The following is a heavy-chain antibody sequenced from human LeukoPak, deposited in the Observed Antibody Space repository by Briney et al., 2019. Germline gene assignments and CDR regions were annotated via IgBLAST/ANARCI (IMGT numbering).Heavy chain of an antibody. V-gene: IGHV4-34*01. CDR3: ARGVPFYYGSGRRTPFDY. D-gene: IGHD3-10*01. J-gene: IGHJ4*02. CDR2: INHSGST. Sequence: PSETLSLTCAVYGGSFSGYYWSWIRQPPGKGLEWIGEINHSGSTNYNPSLKSRVTISVDTSKNQFSLKLSSVTAADTAVYYCARGVPFYYGSGRRTPFDYWGQRTLVTVSS. CDR1: GGSFSGYY.